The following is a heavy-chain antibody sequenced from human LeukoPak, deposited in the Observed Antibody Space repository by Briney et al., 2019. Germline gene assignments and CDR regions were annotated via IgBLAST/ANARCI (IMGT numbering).Heavy chain of an antibody. Sequence: SETLSLTCGVSGYSISSGYDWGWIRQPPGKGLEWIGSIYHGGSTYYNPSLKSRVTVSVDTSKNQFSLKLCSLTAADTAVYYCARVIYCSGGSCYDGAWFDPWGQGTLVTVSS. CDR2: IYHGGST. CDR1: GYSISSGYD. D-gene: IGHD2-15*01. V-gene: IGHV4-38-2*01. CDR3: ARVIYCSGGSCYDGAWFDP. J-gene: IGHJ5*02.